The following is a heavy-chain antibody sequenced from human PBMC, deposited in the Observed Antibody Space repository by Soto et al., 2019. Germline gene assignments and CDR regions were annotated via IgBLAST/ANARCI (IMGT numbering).Heavy chain of an antibody. J-gene: IGHJ6*02. CDR1: GFTLSSYL. V-gene: IGHV3-74*01. CDR2: INSDGSST. Sequence: GGSLRLSFAASGFTLSSYLMHWVRQAPVKGLVWVSRINSDGSSTSYADSVKGRFTISRDNAKNTLYLQMNSLRAEDTAVYYCAVAYCGGDCYPTNYGMDVWGQGTTVTV. D-gene: IGHD2-21*02. CDR3: AVAYCGGDCYPTNYGMDV.